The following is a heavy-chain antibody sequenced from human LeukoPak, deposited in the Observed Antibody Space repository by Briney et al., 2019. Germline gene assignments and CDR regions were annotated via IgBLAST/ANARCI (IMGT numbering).Heavy chain of an antibody. D-gene: IGHD3-3*01. V-gene: IGHV3-23*01. Sequence: GGSLRLSCAASGFTFTSYAMSWVRQAPGKGLEWVSAISGCGGSTYYADSVKGRFTISRDNSKNTLYLQMNSLRAEDTAIYYCAKFYYDFWSGYGFYFDYWGQGTLVTVSS. CDR2: ISGCGGST. CDR3: AKFYYDFWSGYGFYFDY. CDR1: GFTFTSYA. J-gene: IGHJ4*02.